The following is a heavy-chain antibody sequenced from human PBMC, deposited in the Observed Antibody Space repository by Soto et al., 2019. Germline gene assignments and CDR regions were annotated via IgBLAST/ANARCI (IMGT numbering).Heavy chain of an antibody. V-gene: IGHV2-5*02. D-gene: IGHD6-19*01. Sequence: SXPTLDNPTQTLALPCTFSGFSLSTRGVGVGWIRQPPGKALEWLALIYWDDDKRYSPSLKSRLTITKDTSKNQVVLTMTNMDPVDTATYYCAHGILAVAGTRGAPEFYFWGQGTLDTVSS. J-gene: IGHJ4*02. CDR1: GFSLSTRGVG. CDR3: AHGILAVAGTRGAPEFYF. CDR2: IYWDDDK.